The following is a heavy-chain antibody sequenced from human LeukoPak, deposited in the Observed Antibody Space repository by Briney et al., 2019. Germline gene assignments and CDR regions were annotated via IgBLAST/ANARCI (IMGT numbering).Heavy chain of an antibody. CDR2: IYYSGST. CDR1: GGSISSGGYY. J-gene: IGHJ3*02. Sequence: PSQTLSLTCTVSGGSISSGGYYWSWIRQHPGKGLEWIGYIYYSGSTYYNPSLESRVTISVDTSKNQFSLKLSSVTAADTAVYYCARDSDFWSGIDIWGQGTMVTVSS. D-gene: IGHD3-3*01. V-gene: IGHV4-31*03. CDR3: ARDSDFWSGIDI.